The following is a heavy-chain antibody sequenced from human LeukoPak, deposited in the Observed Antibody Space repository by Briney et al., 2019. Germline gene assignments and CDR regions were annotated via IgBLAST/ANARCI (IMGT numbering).Heavy chain of an antibody. CDR3: ARELGNDYGAAFDY. CDR2: IYYSGST. CDR1: GGSISSYY. J-gene: IGHJ4*02. V-gene: IGHV4-59*01. D-gene: IGHD4-17*01. Sequence: PSETLSLTCTVSGGSISSYYWSWIRQPPGKGLEWIGYIYYSGSTNYNPSLKSRVTISVDTSKNQFSLKLSSVTAAGTAVYYCARELGNDYGAAFDYWGQGTLVTVSS.